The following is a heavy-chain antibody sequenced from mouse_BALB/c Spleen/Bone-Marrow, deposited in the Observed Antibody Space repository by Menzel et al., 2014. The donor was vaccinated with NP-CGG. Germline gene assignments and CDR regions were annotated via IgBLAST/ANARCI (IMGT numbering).Heavy chain of an antibody. D-gene: IGHD1-1*01. V-gene: IGHV1-9*01. CDR2: TLPGSGST. J-gene: IGHJ2*01. Sequence: QLQQSGAELMKPGASVKISCKATGYTFSSYWIEWVKQRPGHGLEWIGETLPGSGSTNYNEKFKGKATFTADTSSNTAYMQLSSLTSEDSAVYYCAREDYYGSSYGDYWGQGTTLTVSS. CDR1: GYTFSSYW. CDR3: AREDYYGSSYGDY.